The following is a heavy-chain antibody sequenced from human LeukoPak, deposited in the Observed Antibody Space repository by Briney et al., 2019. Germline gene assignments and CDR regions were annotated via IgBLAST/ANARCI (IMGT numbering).Heavy chain of an antibody. CDR2: IKQDGSEK. V-gene: IGHV3-7*01. J-gene: IGHJ4*02. CDR3: ARIVGATKFDY. CDR1: GFTFSSYL. Sequence: GGSLRLSCAASGFTFSSYLMSWVRQAPGKGLEWVANIKQDGSEKYYVDSVKGRFTISRDNAKNSLYLQMNSLRAEDTAVYYCARIVGATKFDYWGQGTLVTVSS. D-gene: IGHD1-26*01.